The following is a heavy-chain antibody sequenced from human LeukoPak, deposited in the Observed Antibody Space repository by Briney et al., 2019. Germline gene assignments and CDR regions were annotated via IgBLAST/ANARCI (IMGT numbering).Heavy chain of an antibody. J-gene: IGHJ2*01. Sequence: SETLSLTCTVSGGSISNYYWSWIRQTPGKGLEWIGYIYYSGSTSYNPSLKSRVTISLDTSKNQFSLKLRSVTAADTAIYYCARDLKTLAAASTVWYFDLWGRGTLVTVSS. CDR3: ARDLKTLAAASTVWYFDL. V-gene: IGHV4-59*01. CDR2: IYYSGST. CDR1: GGSISNYY. D-gene: IGHD6-25*01.